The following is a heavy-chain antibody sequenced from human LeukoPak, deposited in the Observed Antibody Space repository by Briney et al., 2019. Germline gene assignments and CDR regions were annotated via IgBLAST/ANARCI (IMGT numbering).Heavy chain of an antibody. Sequence: ASVKVSCKASGYTFTSYGISWVRQAPGQGLEWMGWISAYNGNTNYAQKPQGRVTMTTDTSTSTAYMELRSLRSDDTAVYYCARDGGYCSSTSCYTTGFDYWGQGTLVTVSS. CDR2: ISAYNGNT. CDR1: GYTFTSYG. J-gene: IGHJ4*02. CDR3: ARDGGYCSSTSCYTTGFDY. D-gene: IGHD2-2*02. V-gene: IGHV1-18*01.